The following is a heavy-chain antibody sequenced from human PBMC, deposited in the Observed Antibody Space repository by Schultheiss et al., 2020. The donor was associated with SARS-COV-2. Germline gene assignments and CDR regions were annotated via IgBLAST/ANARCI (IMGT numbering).Heavy chain of an antibody. Sequence: SQTLSLTCTVSGDSITSDGYYWSWIRQHPGKGLEWIGSMFSSGITYYNPSLKSRVTISVDTSKNQFSLNLNSVDAADTAVYYCAISDDSWGQGTLVTVSS. CDR1: GDSITSDGYY. V-gene: IGHV4-39*01. CDR2: MFSSGIT. CDR3: AISDDS. J-gene: IGHJ4*02.